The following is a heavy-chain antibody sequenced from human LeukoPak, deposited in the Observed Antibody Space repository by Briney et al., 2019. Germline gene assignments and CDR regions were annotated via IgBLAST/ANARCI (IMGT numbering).Heavy chain of an antibody. CDR1: GYTFTSYA. J-gene: IGHJ4*02. CDR3: ARDSSYYDYVWGSCRYRLDY. CDR2: INTNTGNP. Sequence: EASVEVSCKASGYTFTSYAMNWVRQAPGQGLEWMGWINTNTGNPTYAQGFTGRFVFSLDTSVSTAYLQINSLKAEDTAVYYCARDSSYYDYVWGSCRYRLDYWGQGTLVTVSS. D-gene: IGHD3-16*02. V-gene: IGHV7-4-1*02.